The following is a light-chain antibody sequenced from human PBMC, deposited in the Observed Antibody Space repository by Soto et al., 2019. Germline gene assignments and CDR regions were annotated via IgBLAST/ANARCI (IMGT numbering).Light chain of an antibody. CDR1: QSVRKSY. J-gene: IGKJ1*01. CDR3: LVYGTARS. CDR2: GAS. V-gene: IGKV3-20*01. Sequence: DIVLTQSPGPLSLSPGEKETFTCRASQSVRKSYLAWYQQKPGQAPRLLIYGASSRATGITDRFSGGGCGTDFTFTFNRLGPEDFAVCSWLVYGTARSFAQGTK.